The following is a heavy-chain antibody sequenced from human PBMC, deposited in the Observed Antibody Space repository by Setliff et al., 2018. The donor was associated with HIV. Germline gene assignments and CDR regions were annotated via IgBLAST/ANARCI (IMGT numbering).Heavy chain of an antibody. V-gene: IGHV7-4-1*02. CDR2: INTNTGSP. Sequence: ASVKVSCKASGYTFTKYAMSWVRQAPGQGLEWVGWINTNTGSPTYAQGLTGRFVFSLDTSVNTACLQVSSLETEDTAVYYCARMGGGLWFGARDYWGQGTLVTSPQ. CDR1: GYTFTKYA. CDR3: ARMGGGLWFGARDY. D-gene: IGHD3-10*01. J-gene: IGHJ4*02.